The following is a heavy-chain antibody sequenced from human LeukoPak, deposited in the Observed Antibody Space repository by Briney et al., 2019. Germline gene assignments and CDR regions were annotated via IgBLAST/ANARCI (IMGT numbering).Heavy chain of an antibody. CDR3: ARTYSSGWYGDYYYGMDV. J-gene: IGHJ6*02. V-gene: IGHV4-59*01. CDR2: IYYSGST. Sequence: PSETLSLTCTVSGGSISSYYWSWIRQPPGKGLEWIGYIYYSGSTNYNPSLKSRVTISVDTSKNQFSLKLSSVTAADTAVYYCARTYSSGWYGDYYYGMDVWGQGTTVTVS. D-gene: IGHD6-19*01. CDR1: GGSISSYY.